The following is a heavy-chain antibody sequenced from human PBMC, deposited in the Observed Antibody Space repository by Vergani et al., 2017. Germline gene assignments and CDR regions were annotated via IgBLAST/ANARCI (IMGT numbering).Heavy chain of an antibody. V-gene: IGHV4-4*02. CDR1: GGSISSSNW. CDR2: IYYSGST. J-gene: IGHJ6*02. CDR3: ARFRYDILTGYYKGGGLTSGPYYYYGMDV. D-gene: IGHD3-9*01. Sequence: QVQLQESGPGLVKPSGTLSLTCAVSGGSISSSNWWSWVRQPPGKGLEWIGYIYYSGSTNYNPSLKSRVTISVDTSKNQFSLKLSSVTAADTAVYYCARFRYDILTGYYKGGGLTSGPYYYYGMDVWGQGTTVTVSS.